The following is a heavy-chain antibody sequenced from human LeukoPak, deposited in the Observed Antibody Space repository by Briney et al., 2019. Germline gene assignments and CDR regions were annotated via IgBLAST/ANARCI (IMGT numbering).Heavy chain of an antibody. CDR3: AADRMYSSSWYYFDY. CDR2: IVVGSGNT. D-gene: IGHD6-13*01. Sequence: SVKVSCKASGLTFTSSAMQWVRQARGQRLEWIGWIVVGSGNTNYAQKFQERVTITRDMSTSTAYMELSSLRSEDTAVYYCAADRMYSSSWYYFDYWGQGTLVTVSS. CDR1: GLTFTSSA. V-gene: IGHV1-58*02. J-gene: IGHJ4*02.